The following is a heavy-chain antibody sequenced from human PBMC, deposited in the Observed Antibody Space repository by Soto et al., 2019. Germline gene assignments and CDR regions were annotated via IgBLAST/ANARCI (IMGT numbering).Heavy chain of an antibody. CDR2: MNPNSGNT. J-gene: IGHJ6*02. V-gene: IGHV1-8*01. CDR1: GYTFTSYD. CDR3: ERGSDFGGGDYYYGMDV. D-gene: IGHD3-16*01. Sequence: ASVKVSCKASGYTFTSYDINWVRQATGQGLEWMGWMNPNSGNTGYAQKFQGRVTMTRNTSISTAYMELSSLRSEDTAVYYCERGSDFGGGDYYYGMDVWGQGTTVTVSS.